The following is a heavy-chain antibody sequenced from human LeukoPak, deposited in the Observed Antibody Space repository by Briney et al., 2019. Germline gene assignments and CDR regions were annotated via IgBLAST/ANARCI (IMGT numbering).Heavy chain of an antibody. CDR2: IIPIFGTA. Sequence: RASVKVSCKASGGTFSSYAISWVRQAPGQGLEWMGGIIPIFGTANYAQKFQGRVTITADKSTSTAYMELSSLRSEDTAVYYCARDSRGRYSSGWFGDYWGQGTLVTVSS. CDR1: GGTFSSYA. J-gene: IGHJ4*02. CDR3: ARDSRGRYSSGWFGDY. V-gene: IGHV1-69*06. D-gene: IGHD6-19*01.